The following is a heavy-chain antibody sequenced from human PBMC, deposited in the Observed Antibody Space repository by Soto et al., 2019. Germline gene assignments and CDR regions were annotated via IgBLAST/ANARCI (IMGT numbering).Heavy chain of an antibody. CDR2: IYPGDSDT. D-gene: IGHD2-15*01. CDR1: GYSFTSYW. V-gene: IGHV5-51*01. Sequence: GESLKISCKGSGYSFTSYWIGWVRQMPGKGLEWMGIIYPGDSDTRYSPSFQGQVTISADKFISTAYLQWSSLKASDTAMYYCARQNNVVVVAAREDAFDIWGQGTMVTVSS. J-gene: IGHJ3*02. CDR3: ARQNNVVVVAAREDAFDI.